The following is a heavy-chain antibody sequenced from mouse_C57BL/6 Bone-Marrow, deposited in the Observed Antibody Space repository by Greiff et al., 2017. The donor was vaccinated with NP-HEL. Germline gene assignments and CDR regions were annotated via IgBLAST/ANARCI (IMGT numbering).Heavy chain of an antibody. Sequence: VQLQQSGAELVRPGASVKLSCTASGFNIKDDYMHWVKQRPEQGLEWIGWIDPENGATEYASKFQGKATITADTSSNTAYLQLSSLTSEDTAVCSCAGYYGDYWGQGTTLTVSS. V-gene: IGHV14-4*01. CDR1: GFNIKDDY. J-gene: IGHJ2*01. CDR3: AGYYGDY. CDR2: IDPENGAT.